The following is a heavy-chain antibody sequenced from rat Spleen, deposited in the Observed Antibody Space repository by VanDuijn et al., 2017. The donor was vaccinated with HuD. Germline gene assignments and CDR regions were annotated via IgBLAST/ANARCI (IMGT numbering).Heavy chain of an antibody. V-gene: IGHV3-3*01. Sequence: EVQLQESGPGLVKPSQSLSLTCSVTGFSITSAYRWNWIRKFPGNKLEWMGYVNSAGTPNYNPSLKSRISITRDTSKSQFFLQVNSVTSEDSATYYCARSDGTHYYLPFANWGQGTLVTVSS. J-gene: IGHJ3*01. CDR3: ARSDGTHYYLPFAN. CDR2: VNSAGTP. D-gene: IGHD1-12*02. CDR1: GFSITSAYR.